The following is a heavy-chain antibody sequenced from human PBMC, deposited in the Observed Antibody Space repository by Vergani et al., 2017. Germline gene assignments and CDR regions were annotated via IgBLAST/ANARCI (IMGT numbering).Heavy chain of an antibody. V-gene: IGHV4-61*01. CDR3: ARGPSGLPAFDI. J-gene: IGHJ3*02. Sequence: QVQLQESGPGLVKPSETLSLTCTVSGGSVSSGSYYWSWIRQPTGKGLEWIGYIYYSGRTNYNPSLKSRVTIRGDTSKNQFSLKLSSVTAADTAVLYCARGPSGLPAFDIWGQGTMVTVSS. D-gene: IGHD5-18*01. CDR1: GGSVSSGSYY. CDR2: IYYSGRT.